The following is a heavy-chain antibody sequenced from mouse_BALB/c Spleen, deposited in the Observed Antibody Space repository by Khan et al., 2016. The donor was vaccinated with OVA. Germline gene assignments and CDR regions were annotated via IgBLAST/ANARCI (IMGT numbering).Heavy chain of an antibody. V-gene: IGHV5-6*01. CDR1: GFTFSTYG. D-gene: IGHD1-1*02. Sequence: EVELVESGGDLVKPGGSLKLSCAASGFTFSTYGMSWVRQTPDKRLEWVATISSGGSYTYYVDSVKGRFTISRDNAKNTLYLQMSSLKSEDTAMYYCAGRAYYYNSEGFAYWGQGTLVTVSA. CDR2: ISSGGSYT. CDR3: AGRAYYYNSEGFAY. J-gene: IGHJ3*01.